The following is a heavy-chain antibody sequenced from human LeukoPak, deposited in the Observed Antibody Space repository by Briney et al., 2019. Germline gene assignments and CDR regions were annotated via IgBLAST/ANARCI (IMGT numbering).Heavy chain of an antibody. V-gene: IGHV3-21*01. CDR3: ASRYCTSTNCYAFDT. CDR2: ISSDSNYI. D-gene: IGHD2-2*01. J-gene: IGHJ3*02. CDR1: GFTFSSYS. Sequence: GGSLRLSCAASGFTFSSYSMNWVRQAPGKGLEWVSSISSDSNYIFYADSVQGRFTISRDNAENSLFLQMNSLRAEDTAVYYCASRYCTSTNCYAFDTWGQGTMVTVSS.